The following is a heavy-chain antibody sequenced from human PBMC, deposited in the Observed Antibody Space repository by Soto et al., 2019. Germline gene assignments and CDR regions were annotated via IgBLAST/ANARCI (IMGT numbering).Heavy chain of an antibody. CDR3: AKGSSGYYYRHLGY. D-gene: IGHD3-22*01. V-gene: IGHV3-30*18. J-gene: IGHJ4*02. CDR2: ISHDGNNK. CDR1: GFAFSSYG. Sequence: QVQLVESGGGVVQPGRSLRLSCAASGFAFSSYGMHWVRQAPGKGLEWVAVISHDGNNKNYADSVKGRFTIYRDNSKNTGYLQMNGLKAEDTAVYSCAKGSSGYYYRHLGYWGQGSLV.